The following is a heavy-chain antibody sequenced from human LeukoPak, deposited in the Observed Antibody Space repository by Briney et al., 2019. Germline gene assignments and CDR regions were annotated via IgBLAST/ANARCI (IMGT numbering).Heavy chain of an antibody. CDR1: GFTVSSNY. CDR3: AKGLLRDYDWLSS. Sequence: GGSLRLSCAASGFTVSSNYMSWVRQAPGKGLEWVSLISTGGTIYYADSVEGRFTISRDNSKNTVYLQMNSLRGEDTAMYYCAKGLLRDYDWLSSWGQGTLVTVSS. D-gene: IGHD3-9*01. CDR2: ISTGGTI. V-gene: IGHV3-53*01. J-gene: IGHJ5*02.